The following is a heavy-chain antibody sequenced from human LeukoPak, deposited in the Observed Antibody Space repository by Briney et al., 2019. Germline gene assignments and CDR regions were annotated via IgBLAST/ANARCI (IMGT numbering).Heavy chain of an antibody. V-gene: IGHV3-15*01. D-gene: IGHD6-13*01. Sequence: AGGSLRLSCAASGFTFSNAWMSWVRQAPGKGLEWVGRIKSKTDGGTTDYAAPVKGRFTISRDDSKNTLYLQMNSLRTEDTAVYYCTTEVIAAAGFDYWGQGTLVTVSS. CDR1: GFTFSNAW. CDR2: IKSKTDGGTT. CDR3: TTEVIAAAGFDY. J-gene: IGHJ4*02.